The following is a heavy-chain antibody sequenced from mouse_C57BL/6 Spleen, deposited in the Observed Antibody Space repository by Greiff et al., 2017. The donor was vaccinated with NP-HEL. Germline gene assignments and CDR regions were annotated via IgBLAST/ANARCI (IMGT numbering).Heavy chain of an antibody. Sequence: EVQLQQSGPELVKPGASVKISCKASGYTFTDYYMNWVKQSHGKSLEWIGDINPNNGGTSYNQKFKGKATLTVDKSSSTAYMELRSLTSEDSAVYYCARRTYYDYGEAMDYWGQGTSVTVSS. CDR1: GYTFTDYY. D-gene: IGHD2-4*01. CDR3: ARRTYYDYGEAMDY. V-gene: IGHV1-26*01. CDR2: INPNNGGT. J-gene: IGHJ4*01.